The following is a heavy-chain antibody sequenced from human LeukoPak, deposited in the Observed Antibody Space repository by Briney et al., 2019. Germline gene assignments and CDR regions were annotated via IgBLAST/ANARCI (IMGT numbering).Heavy chain of an antibody. V-gene: IGHV4-39*01. CDR1: GGSISSSSYY. CDR2: IYYSGST. D-gene: IGHD3-9*01. J-gene: IGHJ5*02. Sequence: SETLSLTCTVSGGSISSSSYYWGWIRQPPGKGLEWIGSIYYSGSTYYNPSLKSRVTISVDTSKNQFSLKLSSVTAADTAVYYCARHKLGLTGYYVPLTTGFDPWGQGTLVTVSS. CDR3: ARHKLGLTGYYVPLTTGFDP.